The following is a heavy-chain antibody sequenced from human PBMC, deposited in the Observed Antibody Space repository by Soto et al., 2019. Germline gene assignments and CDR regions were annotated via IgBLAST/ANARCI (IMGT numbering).Heavy chain of an antibody. CDR1: GFTFSNAW. V-gene: IGHV3-15*01. J-gene: IGHJ3*02. Sequence: PGGSLRLSCAASGFTFSNAWMSWLRQAPGKGLEWVGRIKNKLDGGTPDYAAAVKGRSTISRDDSKNTLFLQLNSLKTEDTAVYYCASMNDRDAFDIWGQGTMVTVSS. D-gene: IGHD1-1*01. CDR2: IKNKLDGGTP. CDR3: ASMNDRDAFDI.